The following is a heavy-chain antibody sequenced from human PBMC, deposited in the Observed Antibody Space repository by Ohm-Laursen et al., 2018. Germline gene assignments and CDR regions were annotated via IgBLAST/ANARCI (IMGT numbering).Heavy chain of an antibody. Sequence: GSLRLSCAAPGFTFDIYPMSWVRQAPGKGLEWVSSLSGPADKTYYANSVKGRFAISRDNSKNTLYLQMNSLRAEGTAVYYCAKDRPVTTYYFDYWGQGTLVTVSS. V-gene: IGHV3-23*01. J-gene: IGHJ4*02. CDR1: GFTFDIYP. CDR3: AKDRPVTTYYFDY. D-gene: IGHD4-17*01. CDR2: LSGPADKT.